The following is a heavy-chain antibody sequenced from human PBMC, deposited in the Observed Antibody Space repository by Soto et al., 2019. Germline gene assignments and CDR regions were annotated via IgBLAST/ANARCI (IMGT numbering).Heavy chain of an antibody. J-gene: IGHJ4*02. CDR1: GGSISSYY. D-gene: IGHD5-12*01. CDR2: IYYSGST. V-gene: IGHV4-59*01. Sequence: SETLSLTCTVSGGSISSYYWSWIRQPPGKGLEWIGYIYYSGSTNYNPSLKSRVTISVDTSKNQFSLKLSSVTAADTAVYYCAREVRDGYNFIDYWGQGTLVTVSS. CDR3: AREVRDGYNFIDY.